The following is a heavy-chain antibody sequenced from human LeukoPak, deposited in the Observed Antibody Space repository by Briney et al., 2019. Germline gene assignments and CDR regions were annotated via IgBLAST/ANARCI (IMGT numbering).Heavy chain of an antibody. V-gene: IGHV3-23*01. CDR1: GFTFSNYV. CDR3: AKDRDDSGDYVFDH. Sequence: GGSLRLSCAASGFTFSNYVMSWVRQAPGKGLEWVSVIGRSGHFTNYADSVKGRFTISRDNSKDTQSLQMSSLRAEDTAIYYCAKDRDDSGDYVFDHWGQGILVTVSS. D-gene: IGHD4-17*01. CDR2: IGRSGHFT. J-gene: IGHJ4*02.